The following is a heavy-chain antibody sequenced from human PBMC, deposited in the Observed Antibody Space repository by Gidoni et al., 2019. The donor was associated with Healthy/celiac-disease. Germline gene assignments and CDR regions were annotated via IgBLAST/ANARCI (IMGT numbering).Heavy chain of an antibody. CDR1: GFTFTSSA. V-gene: IGHV1-58*01. CDR3: AAEGQDIVVVPAVTDAFDI. Sequence: QMQLVQSGPEVKKPGTSVKVSCKASGFTFTSSAVQWVRQARGQRLEWIGWIVVGSGNTNYAQKFQERVTITRDMSTSTAYMELSSLRSEDTAVYYCAAEGQDIVVVPAVTDAFDIWGQGTMVTVSS. J-gene: IGHJ3*02. CDR2: IVVGSGNT. D-gene: IGHD2-2*01.